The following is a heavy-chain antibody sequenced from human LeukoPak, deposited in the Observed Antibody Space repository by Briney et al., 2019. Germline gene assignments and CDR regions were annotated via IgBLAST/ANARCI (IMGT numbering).Heavy chain of an antibody. CDR3: ASFIAVAGTNYCDY. CDR2: IYYSGST. Sequence: PSETLSLTCTVSGGSISSGDYYWSWIRQPPGKGLEWIGSIYYSGSTYYNSSLKSRVTISVDTFKNQFSLRLSSVTAADTAVYYCASFIAVAGTNYCDYWGQGTRVTVSS. CDR1: GGSISSGDYY. V-gene: IGHV4-39*01. D-gene: IGHD6-19*01. J-gene: IGHJ4*02.